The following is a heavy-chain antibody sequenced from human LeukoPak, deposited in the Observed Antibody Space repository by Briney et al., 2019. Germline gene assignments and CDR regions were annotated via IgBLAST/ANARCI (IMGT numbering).Heavy chain of an antibody. Sequence: GGSLRLSCAASGFTFSTYWMSWVRQAPGKGPEWVADIKQDGSEKYYVDSVKGRFTISRDNAKNSLYLQMNSLRAEDTAVYYCVTESYRRFDYWGQGSLVTVSS. CDR3: VTESYRRFDY. J-gene: IGHJ4*02. CDR1: GFTFSTYW. D-gene: IGHD3-10*01. V-gene: IGHV3-7*01. CDR2: IKQDGSEK.